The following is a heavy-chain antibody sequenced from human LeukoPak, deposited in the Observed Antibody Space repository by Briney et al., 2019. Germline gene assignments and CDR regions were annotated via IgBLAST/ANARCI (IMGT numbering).Heavy chain of an antibody. J-gene: IGHJ6*03. Sequence: PSETLSLTCTVSGGSISSYYWSWIRQPPGKGLEWIGYIYYSGSTNYNPSLRSRVTISVDTSKNQFSLKLSSVTAADTAVYYCVYGRYYYCMDVWGKGTTVTVSS. CDR1: GGSISSYY. V-gene: IGHV4-59*08. CDR3: VYGRYYYCMDV. D-gene: IGHD3-10*01. CDR2: IYYSGST.